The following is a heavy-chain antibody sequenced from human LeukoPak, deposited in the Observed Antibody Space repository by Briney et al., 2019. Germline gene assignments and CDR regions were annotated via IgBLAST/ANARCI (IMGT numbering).Heavy chain of an antibody. V-gene: IGHV3-74*01. CDR3: ARRPVASTTGPDGLNV. Sequence: GGSLRLSCAASGFTFSNYWMHWVRLAPGKGLVWVSRISSDDSITNYADSVKGRFTISRGNAKNTVYLQMNSLRAEDTAVYCARRPVASTTGPDGLNVWGNGTTVTVSS. CDR2: ISSDDSIT. D-gene: IGHD6-19*01. J-gene: IGHJ6*04. CDR1: GFTFSNYW.